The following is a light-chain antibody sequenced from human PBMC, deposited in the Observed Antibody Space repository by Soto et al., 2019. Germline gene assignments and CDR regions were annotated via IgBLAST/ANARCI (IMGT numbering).Light chain of an antibody. CDR3: SSYAGSYNYV. Sequence: QSALTQPPSASGVPGQSVTISCTGTSSDVGGYNYVSWYQHHPGKAPKLIIHEVNVRPSGVPNRFSVSKSGNTASLTVSGLQADDEADYYCSSYAGSYNYVFGTGTKLTVL. J-gene: IGLJ1*01. CDR1: SSDVGGYNY. V-gene: IGLV2-8*01. CDR2: EVN.